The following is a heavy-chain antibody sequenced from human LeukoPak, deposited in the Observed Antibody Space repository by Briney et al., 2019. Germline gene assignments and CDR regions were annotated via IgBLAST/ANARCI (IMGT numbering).Heavy chain of an antibody. J-gene: IGHJ5*02. CDR1: GFTFSDYY. CDR3: ARDSDYYDSSGLAEYNWFDP. V-gene: IGHV3-11*01. D-gene: IGHD3-22*01. CDR2: ISSSGSTI. Sequence: GGSLRLSCAASGFTFSDYYMSWIRQAPGKGLEWVSYISSSGSTIYYADSVKGRFTISRDNAKNSLYLQMNSLRAEDTAVYYCARDSDYYDSSGLAEYNWFDPWGQGNLVTVSS.